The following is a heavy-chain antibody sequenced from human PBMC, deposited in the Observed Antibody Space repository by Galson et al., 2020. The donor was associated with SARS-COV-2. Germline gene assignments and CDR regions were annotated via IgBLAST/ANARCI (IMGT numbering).Heavy chain of an antibody. CDR3: AKDILPATYYYGLDV. V-gene: IGHV3-43D*03. J-gene: IGHJ6*02. Sequence: GGSLRLSCAASGFTFDDYAMHWVRQAPGKGLEWVSLISWDGGSTYYADSVKGRFTISRDNSKNSLYLQMNSLRAEDTALYYCAKDILPATYYYGLDVWGQGTTVTVSS. CDR1: GFTFDDYA. CDR2: ISWDGGST.